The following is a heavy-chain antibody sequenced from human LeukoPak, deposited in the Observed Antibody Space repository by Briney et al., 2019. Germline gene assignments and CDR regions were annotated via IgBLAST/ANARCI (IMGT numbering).Heavy chain of an antibody. CDR3: AKEDSENYQGFDY. D-gene: IGHD1-26*01. J-gene: IGHJ4*02. V-gene: IGHV3-74*01. Sequence: GGSLRLSCAASGFTFDDYTMHWVRQTPGKGLVWVSRINSDGSSTSYADSVKGRFTISRGNAKNTLYLQMNSLRAEDTAVYYCAKEDSENYQGFDYWGQGTLVTVSS. CDR2: INSDGSST. CDR1: GFTFDDYT.